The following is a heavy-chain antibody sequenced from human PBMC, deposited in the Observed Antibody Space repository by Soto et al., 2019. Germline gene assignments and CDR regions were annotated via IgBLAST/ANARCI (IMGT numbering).Heavy chain of an antibody. CDR3: ARSIAARRTVDY. CDR2: VNPNSGGT. D-gene: IGHD6-6*01. V-gene: IGHV1-2*02. CDR1: GYTFTAYY. Sequence: GKVSCKASGYTFTAYYMHWVRQAPGQGLEWMGWVNPNSGGTNYAQKFQGRVTMTRDTSITTAYMELSRLRSDDTAVYYCARSIAARRTVDYWGQGTLVTVSS. J-gene: IGHJ4*01.